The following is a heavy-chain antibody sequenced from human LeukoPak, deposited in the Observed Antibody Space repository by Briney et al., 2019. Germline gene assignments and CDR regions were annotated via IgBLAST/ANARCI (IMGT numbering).Heavy chain of an antibody. Sequence: GGSLRLSCAASGFTFSSYEMNWVRQAPGKGLEWVSYISSSGSTIYYADSVKGRFTISRDNAKNSLYLQMNSLRAEDTAVYHCARDSGSYSYWGQGTLVTVSS. CDR1: GFTFSSYE. J-gene: IGHJ4*02. V-gene: IGHV3-48*03. CDR2: ISSSGSTI. D-gene: IGHD1-26*01. CDR3: ARDSGSYSY.